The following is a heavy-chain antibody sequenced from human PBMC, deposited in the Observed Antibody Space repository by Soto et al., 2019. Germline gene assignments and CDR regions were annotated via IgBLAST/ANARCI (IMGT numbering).Heavy chain of an antibody. CDR2: IDWDDDK. J-gene: IGHJ6*02. D-gene: IGHD3-10*01. V-gene: IGHV2-70*01. CDR3: ARIPYYYGSGSYYYYYGMDV. CDR1: GFSLSTSGMC. Sequence: SGPTLVNPTPTLTLTCTFSGFSLSTSGMCVSWIRQPPGKALEWLALIDWDDDKYYSTSLKTRLTISKDTSKNQVVLTMTNMDPVDTATYYCARIPYYYGSGSYYYYYGMDVWGQGTTVTVSS.